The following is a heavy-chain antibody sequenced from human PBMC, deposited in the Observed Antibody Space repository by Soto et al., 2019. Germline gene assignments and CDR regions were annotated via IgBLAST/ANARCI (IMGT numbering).Heavy chain of an antibody. V-gene: IGHV4-39*02. CDR3: ARRDFYGGNFDL. D-gene: IGHD4-17*01. Sequence: QLQLQESGPGLVKPSETLSLTCTVSGGSISNSNYYWVWIRQPPGKGLEWIGSVYYSGTTYYKPSLTSRVTISVDTSDNLFSLRLTSVTAADTAVYYCARRDFYGGNFDLWGRGTLVTVSS. J-gene: IGHJ2*01. CDR1: GGSISNSNYY. CDR2: VYYSGTT.